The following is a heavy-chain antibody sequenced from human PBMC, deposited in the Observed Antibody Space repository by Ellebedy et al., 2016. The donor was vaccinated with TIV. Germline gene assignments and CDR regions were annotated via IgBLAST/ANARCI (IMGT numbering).Heavy chain of an antibody. Sequence: SETLSLXCSVSGGSITSYYWSWIRQPPGKGLEWIGYIYYSGSTNYNPSLKSRVTISVDTSKNQFSLKLSSVTAADTAVYYCARVGATIIGYYMDVWGKGTTVTVSS. CDR2: IYYSGST. CDR1: GGSITSYY. V-gene: IGHV4-59*01. D-gene: IGHD1-26*01. J-gene: IGHJ6*03. CDR3: ARVGATIIGYYMDV.